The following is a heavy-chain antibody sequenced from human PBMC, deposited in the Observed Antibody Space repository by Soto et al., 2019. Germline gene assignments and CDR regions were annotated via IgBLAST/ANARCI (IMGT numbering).Heavy chain of an antibody. CDR2: IGGSGGFT. J-gene: IGHJ4*02. CDR1: GFNFRTHA. Sequence: GGSLRLSCAASGFNFRTHAMSWVRQAPGKGLEWVSIIGGSGGFTRYADSVKGRFITSRDNSKNTVNLQMNYLRVDDTAVYYCAKVLRVGATTNFEYWGQGTLDTVSS. D-gene: IGHD1-26*01. V-gene: IGHV3-23*01. CDR3: AKVLRVGATTNFEY.